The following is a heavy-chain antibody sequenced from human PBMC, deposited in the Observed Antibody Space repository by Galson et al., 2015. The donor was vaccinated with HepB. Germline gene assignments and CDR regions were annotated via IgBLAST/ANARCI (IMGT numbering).Heavy chain of an antibody. D-gene: IGHD6-19*01. CDR2: INSDGSST. J-gene: IGHJ4*02. V-gene: IGHV3-74*01. Sequence: SLRLSCAASGFTFSSYWMHWVRQAPGKGLVWVSRINSDGSSTSYADSVKGRFTISRDNAKNTLYLQMNSLRAEDTAVYYCARVARIAVALPADYWGQGTLVTVSS. CDR3: ARVARIAVALPADY. CDR1: GFTFSSYW.